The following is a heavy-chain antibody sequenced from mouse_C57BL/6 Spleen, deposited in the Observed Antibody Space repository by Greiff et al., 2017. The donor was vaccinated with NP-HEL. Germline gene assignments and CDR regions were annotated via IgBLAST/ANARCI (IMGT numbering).Heavy chain of an antibody. CDR1: GYTFTSYW. D-gene: IGHD1-1*01. J-gene: IGHJ4*01. CDR3: ARRGGSSYAMDY. Sequence: QVQLKQPGAELVKPGASVKLSCKASGYTFTSYWMQWVKQRPGQGLEWIGEIDPSDSYTNYNQKFKGKATLTVDTSSSTAYMQLSSLTSEDSAVYYCARRGGSSYAMDYWGQGTSVTVSS. CDR2: IDPSDSYT. V-gene: IGHV1-50*01.